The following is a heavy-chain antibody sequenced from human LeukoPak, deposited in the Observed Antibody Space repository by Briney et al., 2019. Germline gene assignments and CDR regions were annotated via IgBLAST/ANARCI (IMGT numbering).Heavy chain of an antibody. CDR2: INPNGGST. CDR1: GYTFTSYY. Sequence: ASVKVSCKASGYTFTSYYMHWVRQAPGQGLEWMGFINPNGGSTSYAQKFQGRVTMTRDTSISTAYMELSRLRPDDTAVYYCAREGRQGPGGWYYFDYWGQETLVTVSS. J-gene: IGHJ4*02. CDR3: AREGRQGPGGWYYFDY. D-gene: IGHD2-8*02. V-gene: IGHV1-2*02.